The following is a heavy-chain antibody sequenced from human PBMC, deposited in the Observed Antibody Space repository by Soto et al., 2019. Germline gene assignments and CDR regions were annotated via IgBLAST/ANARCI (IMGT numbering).Heavy chain of an antibody. CDR3: ARHGLVQRWGKMGNWFDP. CDR1: GGSISSSNYY. V-gene: IGHV4-39*01. Sequence: PSETLSLTCTFSGGSISSSNYYWGWIRQPPGKGLEWIGSIYYTGSTYYNPSLKGRVTISVDTSKNQFSLKLSSVTAADTAVHYCARHGLVQRWGKMGNWFDPWGQGTLVTVSS. J-gene: IGHJ5*02. D-gene: IGHD3-10*01. CDR2: IYYTGST.